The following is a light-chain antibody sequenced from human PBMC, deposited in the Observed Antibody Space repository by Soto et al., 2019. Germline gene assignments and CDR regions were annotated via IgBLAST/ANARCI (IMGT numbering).Light chain of an antibody. V-gene: IGKV4-1*01. CDR2: WAS. CDR3: QQYYSTFLT. CDR1: QSVLYSSNNKNC. Sequence: DIVMTQSPDSLAVSLGERATINCKSSQSVLYSSNNKNCLAWYQQKPGQPPKLLIYWASTRESGVPDRFSGSGSETDFTLTISSLQAEDVAVYYCQQYYSTFLTFGGGTKVELK. J-gene: IGKJ4*01.